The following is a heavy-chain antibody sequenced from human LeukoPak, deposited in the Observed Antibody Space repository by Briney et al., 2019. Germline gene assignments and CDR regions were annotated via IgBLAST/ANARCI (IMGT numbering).Heavy chain of an antibody. D-gene: IGHD6-19*01. Sequence: HPGGSLRLSCAASGFTFSSYGMHWVRQAPGKGLEWVAVISYDGSNKYYADSVKGRFTISRDNSKNTLYLQMNSLRAEDTAVYYCAKDQGSGWLDYWGQGTLVTVSS. CDR2: ISYDGSNK. J-gene: IGHJ4*02. V-gene: IGHV3-30*18. CDR1: GFTFSSYG. CDR3: AKDQGSGWLDY.